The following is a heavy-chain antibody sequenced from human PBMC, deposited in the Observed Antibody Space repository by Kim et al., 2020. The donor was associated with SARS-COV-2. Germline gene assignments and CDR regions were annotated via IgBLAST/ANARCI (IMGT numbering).Heavy chain of an antibody. Sequence: HPPAFQGQVPITADNSISTAYLQWSSLKASDTAMYYCARHDGIAGGFDYWGQGTLVTVSS. CDR3: ARHDGIAGGFDY. D-gene: IGHD1-20*01. V-gene: IGHV5-51*01. J-gene: IGHJ4*02.